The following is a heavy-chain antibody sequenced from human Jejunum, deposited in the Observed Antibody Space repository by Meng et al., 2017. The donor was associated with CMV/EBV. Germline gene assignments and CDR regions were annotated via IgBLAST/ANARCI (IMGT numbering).Heavy chain of an antibody. CDR3: VRDPVVSGLDV. CDR1: GCSLSIYS. CDR2: IGTGSTK. J-gene: IGHJ6*02. V-gene: IGHV3-48*04. D-gene: IGHD5/OR15-5a*01. Sequence: CTASGCSLSIYSRNWVRQAPGKGLEWVAYIGTGSTKYYADSLAGRFTVSRDDAKNSLYLQMNSLRGEDTAVYFCVRDPVVSGLDVWGQGTTVTVSS.